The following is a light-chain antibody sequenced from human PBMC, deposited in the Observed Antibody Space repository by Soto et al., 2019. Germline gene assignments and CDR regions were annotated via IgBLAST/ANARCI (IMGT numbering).Light chain of an antibody. J-gene: IGKJ2*01. CDR1: QTVSSY. Sequence: EIVLTQSPVTLSLSPGERATLSCRASQTVSSYVACYQQRHGQAPRLVIYDSSNRAPGVPARFSGSGSGTQFTLSISSLEPEDSAVYYCQQRYNRPPYTFGQGTKLEIK. CDR2: DSS. V-gene: IGKV3-11*01. CDR3: QQRYNRPPYT.